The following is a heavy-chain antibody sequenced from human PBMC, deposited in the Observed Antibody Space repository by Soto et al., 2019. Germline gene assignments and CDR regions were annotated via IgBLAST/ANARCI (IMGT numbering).Heavy chain of an antibody. Sequence: GGSLRLSCAASGFTFSSYSMNWVRQAPGKGLEWVSYISSSSTIYYADSVKGRFTISRDNAKNSLYLQMNSLRAEDTAVYYCAGGDFWSGFYYMDVWGKGTTVTVSS. CDR2: ISSSSTI. D-gene: IGHD3-3*01. V-gene: IGHV3-48*01. J-gene: IGHJ6*03. CDR1: GFTFSSYS. CDR3: AGGDFWSGFYYMDV.